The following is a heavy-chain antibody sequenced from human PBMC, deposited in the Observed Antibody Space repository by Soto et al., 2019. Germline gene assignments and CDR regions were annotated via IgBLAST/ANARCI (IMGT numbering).Heavy chain of an antibody. V-gene: IGHV4-31*03. CDR1: GGSISSGAYF. D-gene: IGHD6-13*01. CDR3: ERVSATGTRWFDP. J-gene: IGHJ5*02. Sequence: TRSLPGTVAGGSISSGAYFWCWIRQHPGKGLEWIGYISHRGTAYYTPSLKSRVSLSVDPSKSQFSLNVTSLTAADTAVYYCERVSATGTRWFDPWGPGTLVTVSS. CDR2: ISHRGTA.